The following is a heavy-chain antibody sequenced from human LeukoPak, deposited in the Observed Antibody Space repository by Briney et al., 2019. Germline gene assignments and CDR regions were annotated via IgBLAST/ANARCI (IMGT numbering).Heavy chain of an antibody. V-gene: IGHV3-23*01. J-gene: IGHJ4*02. D-gene: IGHD2-15*01. Sequence: PGGSLRLSCVVSGFTFNRCWMNWVRQAPGKGLECISTISDDSSFTYYADSVKGRSTISRDDSKNTLYLQMNNLKVEDTAVYYCAKGRCSGVGCDSFHSWGQGALVTVSS. CDR2: ISDDSSFT. CDR1: GFTFNRCW. CDR3: AKGRCSGVGCDSFHS.